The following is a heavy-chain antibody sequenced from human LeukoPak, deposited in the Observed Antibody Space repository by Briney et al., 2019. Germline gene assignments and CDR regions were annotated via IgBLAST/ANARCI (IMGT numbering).Heavy chain of an antibody. CDR2: ISAYNGNT. CDR1: GYTFTSYG. D-gene: IGHD4-17*01. Sequence: ASVKVSCKASGYTFTSYGISWVRQAPGQGREWMGWISAYNGNTNYAQKLQGRVTMTTDTSTSTAYMELRSLRSDDTAVYYCAREGEGDYGDFTSFDYWGQGTLVTVSS. CDR3: AREGEGDYGDFTSFDY. J-gene: IGHJ4*02. V-gene: IGHV1-18*01.